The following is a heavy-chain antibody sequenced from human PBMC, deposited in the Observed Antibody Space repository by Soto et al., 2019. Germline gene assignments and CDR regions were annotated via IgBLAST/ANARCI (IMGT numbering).Heavy chain of an antibody. CDR1: GYTLTELS. D-gene: IGHD3-22*01. V-gene: IGHV1-24*01. Sequence: ASVKVSCKVSGYTLTELSMHWVRQAPGKGLEWMGGFDPEDGETIYAQKFQGRVTMTEDTSTDTAYMELSSLRSEDTAVYYCATVKSYYDSSGHGDYWGQGTLVTVSS. CDR3: ATVKSYYDSSGHGDY. CDR2: FDPEDGET. J-gene: IGHJ4*02.